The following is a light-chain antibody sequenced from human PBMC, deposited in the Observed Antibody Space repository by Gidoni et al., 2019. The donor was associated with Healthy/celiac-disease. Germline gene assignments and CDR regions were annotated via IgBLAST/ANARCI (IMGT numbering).Light chain of an antibody. CDR3: QQYNSYSGT. CDR2: DAS. Sequence: DIQMTQSPSTLSASVGDRVTITRRASQSISIRLAWYQQKPGKAPKLLIYDASSLESGVPSRFSGSGSGTEFTLTISSLQPDDFATYYCQQYNSYSGTFXXXTKVEIK. CDR1: QSISIR. V-gene: IGKV1-5*01. J-gene: IGKJ1*01.